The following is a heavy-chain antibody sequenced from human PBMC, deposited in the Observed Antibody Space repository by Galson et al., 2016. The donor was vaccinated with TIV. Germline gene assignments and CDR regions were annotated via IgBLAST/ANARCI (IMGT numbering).Heavy chain of an antibody. J-gene: IGHJ6*02. CDR3: ARRSAAITIFGVDYYYGMDG. V-gene: IGHV1-69*13. Sequence: SVKVSCKASGGTFSSYAISWVRQAPGQGLEWMGGIIPIFGTANYAQKFQGRVTITADESTSTAYMELSSLRSEDTAVYYCARRSAAITIFGVDYYYGMDGRCQGPTVT. CDR1: GGTFSSYA. D-gene: IGHD3-3*01. CDR2: IIPIFGTA.